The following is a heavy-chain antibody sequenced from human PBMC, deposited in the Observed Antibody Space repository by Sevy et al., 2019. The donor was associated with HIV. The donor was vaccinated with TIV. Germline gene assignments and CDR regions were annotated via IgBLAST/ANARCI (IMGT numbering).Heavy chain of an antibody. J-gene: IGHJ4*02. V-gene: IGHV1-46*01. Sequence: ASVEVSCKASGYTFTSYYMHWVLQAPGQGLEWMGIINPSGGSTSYEQKFQGRVTMTRDTSTSTVYMELSSLRSEDTAVYYCASGLASVFARYWGQGTLVTVSS. CDR3: ASGLASVFARY. D-gene: IGHD3-16*01. CDR1: GYTFTSYY. CDR2: INPSGGST.